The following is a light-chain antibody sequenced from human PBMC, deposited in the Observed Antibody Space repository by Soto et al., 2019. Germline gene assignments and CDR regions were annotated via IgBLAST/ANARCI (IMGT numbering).Light chain of an antibody. Sequence: EIVLTQSPATLSLSPGERVTLSCRASQSVSSYLAWYQQKPGQAPRLLIYGASTRATGIPARFSGSGSGTEFTLTISSLQSEDFAVYYCQQYNNWPPVTFGQGTKVDI. J-gene: IGKJ1*01. CDR2: GAS. V-gene: IGKV3-15*01. CDR1: QSVSSY. CDR3: QQYNNWPPVT.